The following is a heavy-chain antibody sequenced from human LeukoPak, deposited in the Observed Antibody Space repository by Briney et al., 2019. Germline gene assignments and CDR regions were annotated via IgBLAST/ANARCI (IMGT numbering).Heavy chain of an antibody. J-gene: IGHJ4*02. Sequence: GGSLRLSCAASGFTFSSYWMSWVRQAPGKGLEWVANIKQDGSEKYYVDSVKGRFTISRDNAKNSLYLQMNSLRAEDTAVYYCAREPPYSYDSSGYPDYWGQGTLVTVSS. CDR1: GFTFSSYW. V-gene: IGHV3-7*01. CDR2: IKQDGSEK. D-gene: IGHD3-22*01. CDR3: AREPPYSYDSSGYPDY.